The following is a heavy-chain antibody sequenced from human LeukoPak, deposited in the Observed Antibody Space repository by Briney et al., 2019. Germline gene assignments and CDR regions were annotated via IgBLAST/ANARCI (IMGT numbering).Heavy chain of an antibody. CDR3: ATSTGPAAMPENY. CDR1: GYTFTSYW. Sequence: GESLKISCKGSGYTFTSYWIGWVRQAPGKGLEWMGGFDPEDGETIYAQKFQGRVTMTEDTSTDTAYMELSSLRSEDTAVYYCATSTGPAAMPENYWGQGTLVTVSS. D-gene: IGHD2-2*01. CDR2: FDPEDGET. J-gene: IGHJ4*02. V-gene: IGHV1-24*01.